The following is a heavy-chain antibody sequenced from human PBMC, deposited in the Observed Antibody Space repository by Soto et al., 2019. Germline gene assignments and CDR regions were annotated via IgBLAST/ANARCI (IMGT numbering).Heavy chain of an antibody. Sequence: GGSLRLSCAASGFTFSSYWMSWVRQAPGKGLEWVSYIYTSGSTIYYADSVKGRFTISRDNAKNSLYLQMNSLRDEDTAVYYCARGYYGMDVWGQGTTVTVSS. V-gene: IGHV3-48*02. CDR1: GFTFSSYW. J-gene: IGHJ6*02. CDR3: ARGYYGMDV. CDR2: IYTSGSTI.